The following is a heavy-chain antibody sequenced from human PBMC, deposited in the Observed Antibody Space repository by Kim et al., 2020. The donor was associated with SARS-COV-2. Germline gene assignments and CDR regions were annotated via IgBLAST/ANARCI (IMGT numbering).Heavy chain of an antibody. CDR2: IKPDGSQT. J-gene: IGHJ6*02. D-gene: IGHD3-16*01. Sequence: GGSLRLSCAASRFTFSNSWMVSVRQAPGKGLDYVASIKPDGSQTYYVDSVKGRFTISRDNAKNSLYLQMNSLRVEDTAVYYCATAGGAVWGQGTTVTVSS. CDR1: RFTFSNSW. CDR3: ATAGGAV. V-gene: IGHV3-7*03.